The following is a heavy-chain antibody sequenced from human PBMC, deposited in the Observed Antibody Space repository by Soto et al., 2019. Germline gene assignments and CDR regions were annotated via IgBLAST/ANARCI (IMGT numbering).Heavy chain of an antibody. CDR1: GASITSSSY. CDR3: ARRMTPPGAPAWYYFDS. D-gene: IGHD2-8*02. V-gene: IGHV4-4*07. Sequence: SETLSLTCTVSGASITSSSYWSWIRQPAGKGLEWIGRFSLSGTTNYNRSLRSRVTMSADVSKNQFSLRLTSVTAADTALYYCARRMTPPGAPAWYYFDSWGQGTLVTVSS. CDR2: FSLSGTT. J-gene: IGHJ4*02.